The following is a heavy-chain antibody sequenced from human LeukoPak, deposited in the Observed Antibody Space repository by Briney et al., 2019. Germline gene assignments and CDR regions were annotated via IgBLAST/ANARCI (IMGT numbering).Heavy chain of an antibody. V-gene: IGHV4-30-4*08. CDR2: IYYSGST. J-gene: IGHJ6*03. CDR3: ARDRRVVVPAAMPDYYYYYMDV. D-gene: IGHD2-2*01. Sequence: SQTLSLTCTVSGGSISSGDYYWSWIRQPPGKGLEWIGYIYYSGSTYYNPSLKSRVTISVDTSKNQFSLKLSSVTAADTAVYYCARDRRVVVPAAMPDYYYYYMDVWGKGTTVTVSS. CDR1: GGSISSGDYY.